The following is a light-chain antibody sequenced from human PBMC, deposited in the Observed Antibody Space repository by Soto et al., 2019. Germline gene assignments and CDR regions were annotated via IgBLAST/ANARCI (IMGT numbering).Light chain of an antibody. J-gene: IGKJ4*01. Sequence: EIVMTQSPATLSVSPGERTTLSCRASQSVSSNLAWYQQKPSQAPRLLIYGASTRATGIPARFSGSGSGTEFTLTISSLQSEDFAVYYCQQYNDWLAFGGGIKVEIK. CDR3: QQYNDWLA. CDR1: QSVSSN. V-gene: IGKV3-15*01. CDR2: GAS.